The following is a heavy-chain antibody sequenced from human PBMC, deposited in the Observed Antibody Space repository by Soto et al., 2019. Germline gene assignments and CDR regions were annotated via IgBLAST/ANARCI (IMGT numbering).Heavy chain of an antibody. J-gene: IGHJ4*02. Sequence: PGESLKISCKGSGYSFTSYWIGWVRQMPGKGLEWMGIIYPGDSDTRYSPSFQGQVTISADKSISTAYLQWSSLKASDTAMYYCARTSDTAMVPYYFDYWGQGTLVTVSS. CDR1: GYSFTSYW. CDR3: ARTSDTAMVPYYFDY. V-gene: IGHV5-51*01. CDR2: IYPGDSDT. D-gene: IGHD5-18*01.